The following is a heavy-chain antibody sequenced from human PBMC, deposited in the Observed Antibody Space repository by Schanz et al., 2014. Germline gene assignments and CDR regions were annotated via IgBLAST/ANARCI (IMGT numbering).Heavy chain of an antibody. CDR1: GATFNSYA. J-gene: IGHJ4*02. CDR2: INPSGGST. D-gene: IGHD6-19*01. Sequence: QVRLVQSGAEVKKPGSSVKVSCKSSGATFNSYAFGWVRQAPGQGLEWMGIINPSGGSTSYAQKFQGRVTMTRDTSTSTVYMYLSSLRSEDTAVYYCARRYSSGWYEFDYWGQGTLVTVSS. V-gene: IGHV1-46*02. CDR3: ARRYSSGWYEFDY.